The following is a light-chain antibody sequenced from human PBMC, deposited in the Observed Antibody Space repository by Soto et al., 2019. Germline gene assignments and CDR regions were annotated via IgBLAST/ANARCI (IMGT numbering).Light chain of an antibody. J-gene: IGKJ4*01. V-gene: IGKV3-11*01. CDR3: QQRYNWPLT. Sequence: EIVLTQSPGTLSLSPGESATLSCRASQGVSSYLAWYQQKPGQAPRLLIYDASKRATGIPARFSGGGSGTDFTLTISSLEPADFALYYCQQRYNWPLTFGGGTKVDIK. CDR1: QGVSSY. CDR2: DAS.